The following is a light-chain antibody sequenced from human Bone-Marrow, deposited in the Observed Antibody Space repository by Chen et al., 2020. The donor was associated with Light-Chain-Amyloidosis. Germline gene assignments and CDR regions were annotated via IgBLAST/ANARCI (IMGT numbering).Light chain of an antibody. V-gene: IGKV1-5*03. CDR2: AAS. CDR1: QSINSR. Sequence: DIPIAQAPSPLSSFVGDRVTITCRASQSINSRLAWYQQKPVKAPELLIYAASTLASGVPSRFSGSGSGTEFTLTISSLQPDDFATYYCQQYNDYPVTFGLGTKLEIK. J-gene: IGKJ2*01. CDR3: QQYNDYPVT.